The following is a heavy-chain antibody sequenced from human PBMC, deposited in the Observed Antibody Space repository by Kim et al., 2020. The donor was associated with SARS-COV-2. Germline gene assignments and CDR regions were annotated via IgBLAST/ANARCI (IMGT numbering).Heavy chain of an antibody. CDR1: GFTFSNDW. CDR3: SRFLGS. V-gene: IGHV3-7*01. Sequence: GGSLRLSCAVSGFTFSNDWMDCVRQAPGKGLEWVANIKEDGSEKHYVDSVKGRFTISRDNAKNSLYLQMDSLRADDTGVYYCSRFLGSWGQGTLVTVSS. J-gene: IGHJ4*02. CDR2: IKEDGSEK.